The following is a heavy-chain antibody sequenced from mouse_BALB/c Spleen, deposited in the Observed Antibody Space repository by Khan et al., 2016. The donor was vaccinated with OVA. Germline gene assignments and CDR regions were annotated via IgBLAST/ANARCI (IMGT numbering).Heavy chain of an antibody. CDR3: ARGNWQSYYFDY. CDR1: GYRFTSYI. J-gene: IGHJ2*01. Sequence: EVQLQESGPGLVKPGTSVKMSCKASGYRFTSYIIHWVKQRPGQGLEWIGYINPYNGATKYNEKFKGKATLTSDKSSNTAYMELSSLTSEDSAVYYCARGNWQSYYFDYWGQGTTLTVSS. V-gene: IGHV1S136*01. D-gene: IGHD4-1*01. CDR2: INPYNGAT.